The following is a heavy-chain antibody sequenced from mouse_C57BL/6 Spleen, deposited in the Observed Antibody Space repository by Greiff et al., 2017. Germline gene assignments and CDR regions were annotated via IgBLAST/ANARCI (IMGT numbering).Heavy chain of an antibody. J-gene: IGHJ3*01. D-gene: IGHD2-3*01. CDR1: GFTFSDYG. CDR2: ISRGSSTI. V-gene: IGHV5-17*01. Sequence: EVQGVESGGGLVKPGGSLKLSCAASGFTFSDYGMHWVRQAPEQGLEWVAYISRGSSTIYYADKVKGRFTISRDNATNTLFLQMTSLRSEDPAMYYCASDDWFAYWGQGTLVTVSA. CDR3: ASDDWFAY.